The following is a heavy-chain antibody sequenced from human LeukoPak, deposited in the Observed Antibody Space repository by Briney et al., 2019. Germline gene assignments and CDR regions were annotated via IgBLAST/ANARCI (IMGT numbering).Heavy chain of an antibody. D-gene: IGHD1-26*01. CDR2: ISGSGGGT. CDR1: GFTFGSYG. V-gene: IGHV3-23*01. Sequence: GGTLRLSCAASGFTFGSYGMSWVRQAPGKGLEWVSAISGSGGGTYYTDSVKGRFTISRDNSKNTLYLQMNSLRVEDTAVYYCAKAKWELPYFDYWGQGTLVTVSS. CDR3: AKAKWELPYFDY. J-gene: IGHJ4*02.